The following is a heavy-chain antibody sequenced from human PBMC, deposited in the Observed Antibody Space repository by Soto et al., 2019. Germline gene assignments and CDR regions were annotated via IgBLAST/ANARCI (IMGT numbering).Heavy chain of an antibody. CDR3: ARVAYCGGDCYRGFDP. CDR2: IYHSGST. CDR1: GGSISSGGYS. Sequence: QLQLQESGSGLVKPSQTLSLTCAVSGGSISSGGYSWSWIRQPPGKGLEWIGYIYHSGSTYYNPSRNSLFTISVDRSKNQFSLKMSSVTAADTAVYYCARVAYCGGDCYRGFDPWGQGTLVTVSS. J-gene: IGHJ5*02. V-gene: IGHV4-30-2*01. D-gene: IGHD2-21*02.